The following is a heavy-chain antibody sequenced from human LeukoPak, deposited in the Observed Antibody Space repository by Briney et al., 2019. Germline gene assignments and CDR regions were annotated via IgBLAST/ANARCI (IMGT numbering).Heavy chain of an antibody. D-gene: IGHD6-19*01. V-gene: IGHV3-48*01. CDR2: ISSSSSTI. J-gene: IGHJ4*02. Sequence: GGSLRLSCAASGFTFSSYSMNWVRQAPGRGLEWVSYISSSSSTIYYADSVKGRFTISRDNAKNSLYLQMNSLRAEDTAVYYCARDRSVAAIPLFDYWGQGTLVTVSS. CDR3: ARDRSVAAIPLFDY. CDR1: GFTFSSYS.